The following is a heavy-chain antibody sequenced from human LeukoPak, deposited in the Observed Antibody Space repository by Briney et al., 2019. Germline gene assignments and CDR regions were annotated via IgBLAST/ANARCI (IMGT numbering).Heavy chain of an antibody. CDR3: ATRIAVAGKYFDY. CDR2: INHSGST. CDR1: GGSFSGYY. J-gene: IGHJ4*02. Sequence: SETLSLTCAVYGGSFSGYYWSWIRQPPGKGLEWIGEINHSGSTNYNPSLKSRVTISVDTSKNQFPLKLSSVTAADTAVYYCATRIAVAGKYFDYWGQGTLVTVSS. D-gene: IGHD6-19*01. V-gene: IGHV4-34*01.